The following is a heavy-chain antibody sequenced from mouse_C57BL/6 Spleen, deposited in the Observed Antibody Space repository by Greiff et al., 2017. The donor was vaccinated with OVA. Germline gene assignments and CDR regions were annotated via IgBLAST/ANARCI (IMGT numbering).Heavy chain of an antibody. D-gene: IGHD4-1*01. CDR1: GYTFTSYW. Sequence: QVQLQQPGAELVRPGSSVKLSCKASGYTFTSYWMDWVKQRPGQGLEWIGNIYPSDSETHYNQKFKDKATLTVDKSSSTAYMQLSSLTSEDSAVYYCARPGWDDYYAMDYWGQGTSVTVSS. V-gene: IGHV1-61*01. CDR3: ARPGWDDYYAMDY. CDR2: IYPSDSET. J-gene: IGHJ4*01.